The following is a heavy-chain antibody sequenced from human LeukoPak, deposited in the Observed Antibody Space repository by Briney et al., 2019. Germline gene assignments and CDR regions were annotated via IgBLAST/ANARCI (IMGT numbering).Heavy chain of an antibody. CDR2: ISGSGGST. J-gene: IGHJ4*02. CDR3: AKGSGDSSAWFQLFDY. V-gene: IGHV3-23*01. D-gene: IGHD6-19*01. CDR1: GFTFSSYA. Sequence: GGSLRLSCAASGFTFSSYAMSWVRQAPEKGLEWVSTISGSGGSTYYADSVKGRFTISRDNSKNTLYLQMNSLRAEDTAVYYCAKGSGDSSAWFQLFDYWGQGTLVTVSS.